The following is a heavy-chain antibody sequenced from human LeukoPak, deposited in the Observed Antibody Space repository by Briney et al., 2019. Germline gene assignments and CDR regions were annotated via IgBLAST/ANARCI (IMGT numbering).Heavy chain of an antibody. V-gene: IGHV1-58*01. D-gene: IGHD4-11*01. CDR3: AGEIFDYSNLYYYYYYGMDV. CDR1: GFTFTSSA. CDR2: IVVGSGNT. J-gene: IGHJ6*02. Sequence: GASVTVSCTASGFTFTSSAVQWVRQARGQRLEWIGWIVVGSGNTNYAQKFQERVTITRDMSTSTAYMELSSLRSEDTAVYYCAGEIFDYSNLYYYYYYGMDVWGQGTTVTVSS.